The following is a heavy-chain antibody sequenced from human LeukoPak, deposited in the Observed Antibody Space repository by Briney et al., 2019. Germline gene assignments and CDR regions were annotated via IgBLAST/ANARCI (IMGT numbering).Heavy chain of an antibody. Sequence: PSETLSLTCTVSGYSISSVYSWGWIRQPPGKGLEWIGYFYYSGSTNYNPSLKSRLTISVDTSKNQISLKLSSVTAADTAVYFCARGTGYTSGWRYYYCDFWGQGTLVTLPS. CDR3: ARGTGYTSGWRYYYCDF. CDR2: FYYSGST. CDR1: GYSISSVYS. J-gene: IGHJ4*02. V-gene: IGHV4-61*01. D-gene: IGHD6-19*01.